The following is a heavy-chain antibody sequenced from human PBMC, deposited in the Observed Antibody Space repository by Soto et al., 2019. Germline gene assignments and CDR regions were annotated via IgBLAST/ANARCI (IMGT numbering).Heavy chain of an antibody. J-gene: IGHJ3*02. CDR1: GGSISSSSYY. Sequence: ETLSLTCTVSGGSISSSSYYWGWIRQPPGKGLEWIGSIYYSGSTYYNPSLKSRVTISVDTSKNQFSLKLSSVTAADTAVYYCARDRGVTRKFDAFDIWGQGTMVTVSS. V-gene: IGHV4-39*07. CDR2: IYYSGST. D-gene: IGHD3-10*01. CDR3: ARDRGVTRKFDAFDI.